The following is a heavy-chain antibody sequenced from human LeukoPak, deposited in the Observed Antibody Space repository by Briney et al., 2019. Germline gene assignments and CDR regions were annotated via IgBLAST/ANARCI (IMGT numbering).Heavy chain of an antibody. CDR3: ARGTGERYYYYYMDV. D-gene: IGHD7-27*01. V-gene: IGHV4-59*01. J-gene: IGHJ6*03. Sequence: PSETLSLTCTVSGGSISSYYWSWIRQPPGKGLEWIGYIYYSGSTNYNPPLKSRVTISVDTSKNQFSLNLSSVTAADTAVYCCARGTGERYYYYYMDVWGKGTTVTVSS. CDR1: GGSISSYY. CDR2: IYYSGST.